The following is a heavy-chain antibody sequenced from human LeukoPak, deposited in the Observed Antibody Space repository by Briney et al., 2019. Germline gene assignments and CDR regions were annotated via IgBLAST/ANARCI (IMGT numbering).Heavy chain of an antibody. Sequence: SETLSLTCAVYGGSFSGYYWSWIRQPPGKGLEWIGEINHSGSTNYNPSLKSRVTISVDTSKNQFSLKLSSVTAADTAVYYCARGRKRITIFGVVREPIDYWGQGTLVTVSS. V-gene: IGHV4-34*01. CDR3: ARGRKRITIFGVVREPIDY. CDR1: GGSFSGYY. J-gene: IGHJ4*02. D-gene: IGHD3-3*01. CDR2: INHSGST.